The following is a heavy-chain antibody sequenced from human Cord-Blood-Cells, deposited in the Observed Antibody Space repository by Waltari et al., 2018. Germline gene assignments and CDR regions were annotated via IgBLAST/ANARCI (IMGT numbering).Heavy chain of an antibody. Sequence: QVQLVQSGAEVKKPGSSVKVSCKASGGTFSSYAISRVRPSPGQGLEWMGRIIPILGIANYAQKFQGRVTITADKSTSTAYMELNSLRSEDTAVYYCARAPWNDFWSGYYDYWGQGTLVTVAS. V-gene: IGHV1-69*09. CDR1: GGTFSSYA. D-gene: IGHD3-3*01. CDR2: IIPILGIA. CDR3: ARAPWNDFWSGYYDY. J-gene: IGHJ4*02.